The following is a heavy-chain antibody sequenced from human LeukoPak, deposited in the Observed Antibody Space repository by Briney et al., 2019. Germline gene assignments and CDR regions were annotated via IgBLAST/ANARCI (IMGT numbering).Heavy chain of an antibody. Sequence: SETLSLTCTVSGGSISSYYWSWIRQPPGKGLEWIGYIYYSGSTNYNPSLKSRVTISVDTSKNQFSLKLSSVTAADTAVYYCASDGGEVNPRGNYYYYGMDVWGQGTTVTVSS. V-gene: IGHV4-59*01. CDR2: IYYSGST. D-gene: IGHD3-16*01. J-gene: IGHJ6*02. CDR1: GGSISSYY. CDR3: ASDGGEVNPRGNYYYYGMDV.